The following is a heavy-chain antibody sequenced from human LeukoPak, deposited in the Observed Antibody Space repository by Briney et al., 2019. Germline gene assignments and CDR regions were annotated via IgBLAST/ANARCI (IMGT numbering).Heavy chain of an antibody. CDR1: GFTFSSYS. V-gene: IGHV3-21*04. J-gene: IGHJ6*03. D-gene: IGHD6-19*01. CDR3: AKVKGIASGLYYFFYMDV. CDR2: ISSSSSYI. Sequence: GGSLRLSCAASGFTFSSYSMNWVRQAPGKGLEWVSSISSSSSYIYYADSVKGRFTISRDNAKNSLYLQMNSLRADDTAVYYCAKVKGIASGLYYFFYMDVWGKGTTVTVSS.